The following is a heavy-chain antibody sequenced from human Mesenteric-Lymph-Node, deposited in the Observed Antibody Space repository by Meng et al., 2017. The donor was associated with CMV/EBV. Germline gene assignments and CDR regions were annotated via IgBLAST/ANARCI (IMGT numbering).Heavy chain of an antibody. V-gene: IGHV4-59*12. CDR2: IYYSGST. Sequence: SETLSLTCTVSGGSISSYYWSWIRQPPGKGLEWIGYIYYSGSTNYNPSLKSRVTISVDTSKNQFSLKLSSVTAADTAVYYCARSTKDTTYPPTALDYGMDVWGQGTTVTVSS. CDR3: ARSTKDTTYPPTALDYGMDV. D-gene: IGHD1-1*01. CDR1: GGSISSYY. J-gene: IGHJ6*02.